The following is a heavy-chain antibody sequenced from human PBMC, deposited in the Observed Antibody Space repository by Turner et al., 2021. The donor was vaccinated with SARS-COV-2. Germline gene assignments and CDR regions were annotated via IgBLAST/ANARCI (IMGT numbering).Heavy chain of an antibody. CDR1: GFTFSSYW. Sequence: EVQLVESGGGLAQPGGSLRLSCAASGFTFSSYWMSWVRQAPGKGLEWVANIKEDVSEKYYVDSVKGRFTISRDNAKNSLYVQMNSLRAEDTAVYYCARALLEDSSVGFDIWGQGTMVTISS. D-gene: IGHD3-3*01. J-gene: IGHJ3*02. CDR3: ARALLEDSSVGFDI. CDR2: IKEDVSEK. V-gene: IGHV3-7*03.